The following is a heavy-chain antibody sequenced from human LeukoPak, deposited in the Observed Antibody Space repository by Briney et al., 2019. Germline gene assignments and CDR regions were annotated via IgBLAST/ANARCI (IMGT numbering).Heavy chain of an antibody. V-gene: IGHV1-18*01. D-gene: IGHD3-10*01. Sequence: ASVKVSCKASGYTFTSYGISWVRQAPGQGLEWMGWISAYNGNTNYAQKFQGRVTMTRDTSISTAYMELSRLRSDDTAVYYCARSRGPDYYGSGNYFDSYYYYMDVWGKGTTVTISS. CDR3: ARSRGPDYYGSGNYFDSYYYYMDV. CDR2: ISAYNGNT. CDR1: GYTFTSYG. J-gene: IGHJ6*03.